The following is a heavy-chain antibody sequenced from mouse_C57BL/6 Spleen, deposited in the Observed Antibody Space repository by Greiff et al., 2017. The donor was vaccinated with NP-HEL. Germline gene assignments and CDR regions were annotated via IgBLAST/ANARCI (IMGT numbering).Heavy chain of an antibody. D-gene: IGHD6-1*01. J-gene: IGHJ4*01. CDR1: GYTFTDYN. V-gene: IGHV1-22*01. Sequence: EVQLQQSGPELVKPGASVKMSCKASGYTFTDYNMHWVKQSHGKSLEWIGYINPNNGGTSYNQKFKGKATLTVNKSSSTAYMELRSLTSEDSAVYYCARGSLPEYYAMDYWGQGTSVTVSS. CDR3: ARGSLPEYYAMDY. CDR2: INPNNGGT.